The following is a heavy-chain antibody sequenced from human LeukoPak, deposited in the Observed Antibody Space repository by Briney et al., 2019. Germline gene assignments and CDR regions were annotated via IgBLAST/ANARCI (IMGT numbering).Heavy chain of an antibody. V-gene: IGHV3-48*02. D-gene: IGHD3-10*01. J-gene: IGHJ4*02. CDR1: GFAFSTYG. CDR2: ITSRSTT. CDR3: ARDAYYYGSGSNFDY. Sequence: PGGSLRLSCAASGFAFSTYGMNWVRQAPGKGLEWISYITSRSTTYYADSVKGRFTISRDNAKNSLYLQMNSLRDEDTAVYYCARDAYYYGSGSNFDYWGQGTLVTVSS.